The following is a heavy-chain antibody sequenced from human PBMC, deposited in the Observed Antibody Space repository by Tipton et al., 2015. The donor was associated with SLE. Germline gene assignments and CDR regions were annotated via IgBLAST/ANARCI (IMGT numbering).Heavy chain of an antibody. CDR3: ARARAVAGAFDY. CDR1: GFTFSSYG. V-gene: IGHV3-7*03. J-gene: IGHJ4*02. Sequence: SLRLSCAASGFTFSSYGMHWVRQAPGKGLEWVANIKQDGSEKYYVDSVKGRFTISRDNAKNSLYLQVNSLRAEDTAVYYCARARAVAGAFDYWGQGTLVTVSS. CDR2: IKQDGSEK. D-gene: IGHD6-19*01.